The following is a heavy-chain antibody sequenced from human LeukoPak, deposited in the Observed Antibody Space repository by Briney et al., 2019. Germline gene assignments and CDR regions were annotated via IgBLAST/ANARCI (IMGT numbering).Heavy chain of an antibody. D-gene: IGHD2-2*02. J-gene: IGHJ6*02. CDR3: TRDDPYCSSTSCYRYYGMDV. CDR1: GFTFGDYA. Sequence: GRSLRLSCTASGFTFGDYAMSWVRQAPGKGLEWVGFIRSKAYGGTTEYAAPVKGRFTISRDDSKSIAYLQMNSLKTEDTAVYYCTRDDPYCSSTSCYRYYGMDVWGQGTTVTVSS. V-gene: IGHV3-49*04. CDR2: IRSKAYGGTT.